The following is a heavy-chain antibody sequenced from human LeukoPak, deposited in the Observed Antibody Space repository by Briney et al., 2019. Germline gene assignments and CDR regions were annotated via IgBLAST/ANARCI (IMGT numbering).Heavy chain of an antibody. CDR1: GGTFSSYA. D-gene: IGHD1-14*01. CDR2: IIPILGIA. V-gene: IGHV1-69*04. Sequence: ASVKVSCKASGGTFSSYAISWVRQAPGQGLEWMGRIIPILGIANDAQKFQGRVTITADNSTSTAYMELSSLRSEDTAVYYCARDYHRASDYYYYYGMDVWGQGTTVTVSS. J-gene: IGHJ6*02. CDR3: ARDYHRASDYYYYYGMDV.